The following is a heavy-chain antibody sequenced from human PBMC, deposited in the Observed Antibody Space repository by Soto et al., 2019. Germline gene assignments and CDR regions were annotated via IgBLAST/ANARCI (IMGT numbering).Heavy chain of an antibody. Sequence: QVQLVQSGAEVKKPGSSVKVSCKASGGTFSSYAISWVRQAPGQGLEWMGGIIPIFGTADYAQKFRGRVTITAEESTSTAYMELSSLRSEDPAVYCCGSHSGSSPEGRYYYGMDVWGQGTTVTVSS. V-gene: IGHV1-69*12. CDR1: GGTFSSYA. J-gene: IGHJ6*02. CDR3: GSHSGSSPEGRYYYGMDV. D-gene: IGHD1-26*01. CDR2: IIPIFGTA.